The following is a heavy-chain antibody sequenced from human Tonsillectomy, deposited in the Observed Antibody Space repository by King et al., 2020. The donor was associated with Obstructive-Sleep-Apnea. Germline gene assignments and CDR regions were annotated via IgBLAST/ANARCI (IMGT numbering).Heavy chain of an antibody. V-gene: IGHV1-8*01. CDR3: ARAIRIQLLSES. J-gene: IGHJ5*02. CDR2: MNPKSTNT. CDR1: GYTFSSYD. Sequence: GQLVQSGAEVQKPGASVKVSCKTSGYTFSSYDITWVRQATGQGLEWMGWMNPKSTNTGYAQKFQGRVTMTGDTSISTAYMELSSLTSEDTAEYYCARAIRIQLLSESWGQGTLVSVSS. D-gene: IGHD2-2*01.